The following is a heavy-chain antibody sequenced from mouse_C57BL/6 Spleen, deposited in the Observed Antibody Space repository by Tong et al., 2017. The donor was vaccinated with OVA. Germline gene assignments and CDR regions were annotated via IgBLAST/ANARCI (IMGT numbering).Heavy chain of an antibody. CDR3: AFTTVVAGYYAMDY. Sequence: EVQLQESGGGLVKPGGSLKLSCAASGFTFSSYAMSWVRQTPEKRLEWVATISDGGSYTYYPDNVKGRFTISRDNAKNTLFLQMTSLRSEDTAMYYCAFTTVVAGYYAMDYWGQGTSVTVSS. CDR2: ISDGGSYT. V-gene: IGHV5-4*01. J-gene: IGHJ4*01. D-gene: IGHD1-1*01. CDR1: GFTFSSYA.